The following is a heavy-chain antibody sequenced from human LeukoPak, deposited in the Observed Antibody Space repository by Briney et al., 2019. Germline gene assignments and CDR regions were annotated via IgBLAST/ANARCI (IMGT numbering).Heavy chain of an antibody. CDR3: ARNDYSNGWFDP. Sequence: PSETLSLTCTVSGGSISSSSYYWGWIRQPPGKGLEWIGSIYYSGSTYYNPSLKSRVTISVDTSKNQFSLKLSSVTAADTAVYYCARNDYSNGWFDPWGQGTLVTVSS. CDR2: IYYSGST. CDR1: GGSISSSSYY. V-gene: IGHV4-39*01. J-gene: IGHJ5*02. D-gene: IGHD4-11*01.